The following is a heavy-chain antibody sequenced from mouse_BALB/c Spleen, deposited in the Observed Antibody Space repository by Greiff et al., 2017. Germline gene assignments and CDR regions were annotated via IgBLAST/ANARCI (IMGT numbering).Heavy chain of an antibody. Sequence: EVKLVESGGGLVKPGGSLKLSCAASGFTFSSYAMSWVRQTPEKRLEWVASISSGGSTYYPDSVKGRFTISRDNARNILYLQMSSLRSEDTAMYYCARGITTVVYFDYWGQGTTLTVSS. CDR1: GFTFSSYA. CDR2: ISSGGST. V-gene: IGHV5-6-5*01. D-gene: IGHD1-1*01. CDR3: ARGITTVVYFDY. J-gene: IGHJ2*01.